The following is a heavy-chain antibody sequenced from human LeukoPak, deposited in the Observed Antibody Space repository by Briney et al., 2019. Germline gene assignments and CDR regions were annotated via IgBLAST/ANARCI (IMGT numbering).Heavy chain of an antibody. V-gene: IGHV4-34*01. D-gene: IGHD2-15*01. CDR2: INHSGST. J-gene: IGHJ4*02. Sequence: SETLSLTCAVYGGSFSGYYWSWVRQPPGKGLEWIGEINHSGSTNYNPSLKSRVTISVDTSKNQFFLKLSSVTAADTAVYYCAREGSGGWGQGTLVTVSS. CDR1: GGSFSGYY. CDR3: AREGSGG.